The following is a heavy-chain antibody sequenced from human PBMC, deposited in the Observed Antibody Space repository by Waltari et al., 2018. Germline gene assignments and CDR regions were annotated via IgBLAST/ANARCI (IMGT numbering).Heavy chain of an antibody. Sequence: QAQLQQWGAGLLKPSETLSLTCVVSGGSFGGYYWGWIRPPPGKGLEWIGEINHSGRTNYNPSLKSRVTISIDTSKIQFSLKLRSVTVADTAVYYCARANTIFGVIRTWYYMDVWGKGTPVTVSS. CDR1: GGSFGGYY. D-gene: IGHD3-3*01. J-gene: IGHJ6*03. CDR3: ARANTIFGVIRTWYYMDV. V-gene: IGHV4-34*01. CDR2: INHSGRT.